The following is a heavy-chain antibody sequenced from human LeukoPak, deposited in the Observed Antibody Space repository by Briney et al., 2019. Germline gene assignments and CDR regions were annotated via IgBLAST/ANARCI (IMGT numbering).Heavy chain of an antibody. CDR1: GFTFSSYE. D-gene: IGHD3-10*01. J-gene: IGHJ4*02. V-gene: IGHV3-48*03. CDR2: ISSSGTTI. Sequence: GGSLRLSCAASGFTFSSYEMNWVRQAPGKGLEWVSYISSSGTTIYYADSVKGRFTISRDNAKDSLYLQMNSLRAEDTAVYYCARHLSYGSGSYYIFVYWGQGTLVTVSS. CDR3: ARHLSYGSGSYYIFVY.